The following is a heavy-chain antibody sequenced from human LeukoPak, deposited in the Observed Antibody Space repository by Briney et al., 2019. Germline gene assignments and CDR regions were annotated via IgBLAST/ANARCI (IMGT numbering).Heavy chain of an antibody. Sequence: GGSLRLSCAASGFTVSIYSFSWVRQAPGKGLEWVAYIGRSGDRTTKYADSVKGRFTISRDNAEDSLFLQMNSLRVEDTAVYYCAVPPLSGTGSSRPLAGVDVWGQGTTVTVSS. CDR2: IGRSGDRTT. J-gene: IGHJ6*02. CDR3: AVPPLSGTGSSRPLAGVDV. CDR1: GFTVSIYS. D-gene: IGHD3-10*01. V-gene: IGHV3-48*04.